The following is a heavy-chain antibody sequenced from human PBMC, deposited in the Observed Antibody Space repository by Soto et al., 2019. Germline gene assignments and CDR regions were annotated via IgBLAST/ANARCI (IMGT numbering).Heavy chain of an antibody. D-gene: IGHD3-22*01. V-gene: IGHV4-4*02. CDR1: GDSISRSHW. J-gene: IGHJ4*02. CDR3: ARVRYDRSGFDH. CDR2: ISHCGIT. Sequence: QVQLQESGPGLVRPSGALSVTCAVSGDSISRSHWWSWVRQSPGKGLEWIGEISHCGITNYNPSLKSRVNISGDKSKNQLSLKLTSVTAADTAVYYCARVRYDRSGFDHWGQGTLVSVSS.